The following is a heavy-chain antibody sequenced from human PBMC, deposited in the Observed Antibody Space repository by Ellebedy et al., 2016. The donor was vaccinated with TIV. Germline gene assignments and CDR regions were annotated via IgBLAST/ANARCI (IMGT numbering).Heavy chain of an antibody. Sequence: MPSETLSLTCAVYGGSFSGYFWTWIRQPPGKGLDWIGEINHGGSTNYNPSLKRRVSISVDTSKNQFSLKLTSVTAADTAVYYCARVSNLKGADYWGQGTLVTVSS. J-gene: IGHJ4*02. CDR3: ARVSNLKGADY. V-gene: IGHV4-34*01. CDR2: INHGGST. CDR1: GGSFSGYF. D-gene: IGHD3-16*01.